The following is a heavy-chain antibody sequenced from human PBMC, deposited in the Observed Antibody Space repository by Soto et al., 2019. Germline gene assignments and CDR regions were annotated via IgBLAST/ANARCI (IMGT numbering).Heavy chain of an antibody. J-gene: IGHJ4*02. CDR1: GFTFSPYA. CDR3: AKDSLITMLPDS. CDR2: ITGSGDAT. Sequence: EVQLLESGGGLEQPGGSLRLSCAASGFTFSPYAMSWVRQAPGKGLEWVSTITGSGDATYYADSVKGRFTISRDNSKNTLFLQMDSLRPDDTAVYYCAKDSLITMLPDSWGQGTLVTVSS. D-gene: IGHD3-10*01. V-gene: IGHV3-23*01.